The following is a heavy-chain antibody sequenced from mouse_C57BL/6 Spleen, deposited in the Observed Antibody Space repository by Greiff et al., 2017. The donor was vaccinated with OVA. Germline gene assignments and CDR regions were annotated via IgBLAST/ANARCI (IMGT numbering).Heavy chain of an antibody. CDR1: GYTFTSYW. Sequence: VQLQQPGAELVKPGASVTMSCKASGYTFTSYWITWVKQRPGQGLEWIGDIYPGSGSTNYNEKFKSKATLTVDTSSSTAYMQLSSLTSEDSAVYYCARWDDGSSEAMDDWGQGTSVTVSS. CDR2: IYPGSGST. J-gene: IGHJ4*01. V-gene: IGHV1-55*01. CDR3: ARWDDGSSEAMDD. D-gene: IGHD1-1*01.